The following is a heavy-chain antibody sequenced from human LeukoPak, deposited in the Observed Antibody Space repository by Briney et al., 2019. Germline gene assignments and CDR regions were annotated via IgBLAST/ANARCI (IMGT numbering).Heavy chain of an antibody. CDR3: ARSKGHLDS. J-gene: IGHJ4*02. CDR2: PYYRSKWFN. CDR1: GDSVSSNSAA. Sequence: SQTLSLTCAISGDSVSSNSAAWNWIRQSPSRGLEWLGRPYYRSKWFNDYAASVRSRITIKPDTPNNQFSLQLNSVTPEDSAMYFCARSKGHLDSWGQGTLVTVSS. V-gene: IGHV6-1*01.